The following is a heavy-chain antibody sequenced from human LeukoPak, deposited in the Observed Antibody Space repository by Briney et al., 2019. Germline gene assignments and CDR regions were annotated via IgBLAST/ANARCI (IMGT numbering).Heavy chain of an antibody. CDR2: INHGGST. CDR1: GGSFSGYY. D-gene: IGHD4-23*01. V-gene: IGHV4-34*01. CDR3: ARYLDYGGNSRVFQH. Sequence: SETLSLTCAVYGGSFSGYYWSWIRQPPGKGLEWIGEINHGGSTNYNPSLKSRVTISIDTSKNQFSLKLSSVTAADTAFYYCARYLDYGGNSRVFQHWGQGTLVTVSS. J-gene: IGHJ1*01.